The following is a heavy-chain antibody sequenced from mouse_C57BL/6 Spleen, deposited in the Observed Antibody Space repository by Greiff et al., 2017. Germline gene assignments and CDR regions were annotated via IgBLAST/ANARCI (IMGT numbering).Heavy chain of an antibody. Sequence: EVKLVESGGGLVKPGGSLKLSCAASGFTFSDYGMHWVRQAPEKGLEWVAYISIGSSTIYYADTVKGRITISRDNAKNTLFLQMTSLRSEDTAMYYCARRNGSSFYYYAMDYWGQGTSVTVSS. V-gene: IGHV5-17*01. CDR2: ISIGSSTI. CDR3: ARRNGSSFYYYAMDY. J-gene: IGHJ4*01. D-gene: IGHD1-1*01. CDR1: GFTFSDYG.